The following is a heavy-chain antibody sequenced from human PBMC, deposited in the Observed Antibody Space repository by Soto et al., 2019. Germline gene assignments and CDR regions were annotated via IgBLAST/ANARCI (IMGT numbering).Heavy chain of an antibody. CDR3: AHPRGYGVFDAYDF. D-gene: IGHD4-17*01. CDR2: ISGSGGST. CDR1: GFTFSTCA. V-gene: IGHV3-23*01. J-gene: IGHJ3*01. Sequence: PGVSLRLSCAASGFTFSTCAMSWVRQAPGKGLEWVSAISGSGGSTYSADSVNGRFTISRDNSINMLYLQMNSLTTEDTAVYYCAHPRGYGVFDAYDFWGQGAMVTVS.